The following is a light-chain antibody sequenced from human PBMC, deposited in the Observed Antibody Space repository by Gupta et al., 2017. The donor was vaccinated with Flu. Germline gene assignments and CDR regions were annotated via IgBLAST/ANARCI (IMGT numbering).Light chain of an antibody. Sequence: DIVMTQSPAILSVSPGERATLPCRASQNVGSNLAWYQQRPGQAPRLLMHGASTRATDIPARFSGSGSGTEFTLTISSLQSEDFAVYFCHQYNKWPYSFGQGTNLEIK. CDR2: GAS. CDR1: QNVGSN. J-gene: IGKJ2*03. CDR3: HQYNKWPYS. V-gene: IGKV3-15*01.